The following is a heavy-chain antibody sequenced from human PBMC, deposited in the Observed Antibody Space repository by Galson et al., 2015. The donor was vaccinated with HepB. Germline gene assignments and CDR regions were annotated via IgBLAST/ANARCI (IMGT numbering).Heavy chain of an antibody. V-gene: IGHV4-34*01. D-gene: IGHD3-3*01. CDR3: ARGNPYYDFWSGYYVGYFDY. Sequence: ETLSLTCAVYGGSFSGYYWSWIRQPPGKGLEWIGEINHSGSTNYNPSLKSRVTISVDTSKNQFSLKLSSVTAADTAVYYCARGNPYYDFWSGYYVGYFDYWGQGTLVTVSS. CDR1: GGSFSGYY. J-gene: IGHJ4*02. CDR2: INHSGST.